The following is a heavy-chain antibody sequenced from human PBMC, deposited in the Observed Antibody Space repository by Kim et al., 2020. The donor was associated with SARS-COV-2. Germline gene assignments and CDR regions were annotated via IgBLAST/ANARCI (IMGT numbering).Heavy chain of an antibody. CDR1: GFTFSSYA. V-gene: IGHV3-23*03. J-gene: IGHJ3*02. D-gene: IGHD6-6*01. Sequence: GGSLRLSCAASGFTFSSYAMSWVRQAPGKGLEWVSVIYSGGSSTYYADSVKGRFTISRDNSKNTLYLQMNSLRAEDTAVYYCALIAAQNDDAFDIWGQGTMVTVSS. CDR2: IYSGGSST. CDR3: ALIAAQNDDAFDI.